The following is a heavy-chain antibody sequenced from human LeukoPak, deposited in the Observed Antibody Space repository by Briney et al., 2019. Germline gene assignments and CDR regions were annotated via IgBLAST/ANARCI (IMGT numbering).Heavy chain of an antibody. V-gene: IGHV3-23*01. Sequence: GGSLRLSCAASGFTFSSFAMSWVRQAPGKGLEWVSAITRGGNTYYADSVKGRFTISRDDSKNTVSLQMNSLRVDDTATYYCAKDRRLWFGQLLIDSWGQGTLVAVSS. CDR3: AKDRRLWFGQLLIDS. J-gene: IGHJ4*02. CDR2: ITRGGNT. D-gene: IGHD3-10*01. CDR1: GFTFSSFA.